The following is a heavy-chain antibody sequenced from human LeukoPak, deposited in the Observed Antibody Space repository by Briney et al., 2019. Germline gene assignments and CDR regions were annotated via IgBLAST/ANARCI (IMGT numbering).Heavy chain of an antibody. CDR1: GFTFGDYA. Sequence: PGRSLRLSCTASGFTFGDYAMSWVRQAPGKGLEWVAVISYDGSNKYYADSVKGRFTISRDNSKNTLYLQMNSLRAEDTAVYYCAKDARGATPIYGMDVWGKGTTVTVSS. D-gene: IGHD3-10*01. CDR3: AKDARGATPIYGMDV. CDR2: ISYDGSNK. V-gene: IGHV3-30*04. J-gene: IGHJ6*04.